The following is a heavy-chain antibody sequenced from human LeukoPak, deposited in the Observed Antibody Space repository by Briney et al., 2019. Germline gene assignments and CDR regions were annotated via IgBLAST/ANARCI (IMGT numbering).Heavy chain of an antibody. J-gene: IGHJ4*02. CDR3: ATNAIVVVPAAIPSAGY. CDR1: GFTFSSYA. CDR2: ISGSGGST. Sequence: GGSLRLSCAASGFTFSSYATSWVRQAPGKGLEWVSAISGSGGSTSYADSVKGRFTISRDNSKNTQYLQMTSLRVEDTAVYYCATNAIVVVPAAIPSAGYWGQGTLVTVSS. V-gene: IGHV3-23*01. D-gene: IGHD2-2*01.